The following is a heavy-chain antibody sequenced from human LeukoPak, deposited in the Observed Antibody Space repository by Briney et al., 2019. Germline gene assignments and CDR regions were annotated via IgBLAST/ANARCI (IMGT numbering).Heavy chain of an antibody. D-gene: IGHD3-3*01. CDR2: INPNSGGT. V-gene: IGHV1-2*06. J-gene: IGHJ4*02. CDR3: AFWSGYYNFDY. Sequence: GASVKVSCKASGYTFTGHYMHWVRQAPGQGLEWMGRINPNSGGTNYAQKFQGRVTMTRDTSISTAYMELSRLRSDDTAVYYCAFWSGYYNFDYWGQGTLVTVSS. CDR1: GYTFTGHY.